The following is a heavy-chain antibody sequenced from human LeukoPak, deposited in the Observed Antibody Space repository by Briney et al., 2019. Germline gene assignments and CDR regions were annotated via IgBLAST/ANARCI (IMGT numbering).Heavy chain of an antibody. Sequence: ASVKVSCKASGGTFSSYAISWVRQAPGQGLEWMGRIIPIFGTANYAQNFQGRVTITADKSTSTAYMELSSLRSEDTAVYYCARDRFGGEQNWGQGTLVTVSS. CDR1: GGTFSSYA. J-gene: IGHJ4*02. V-gene: IGHV1-69*06. D-gene: IGHD3-16*01. CDR3: ARDRFGGEQN. CDR2: IIPIFGTA.